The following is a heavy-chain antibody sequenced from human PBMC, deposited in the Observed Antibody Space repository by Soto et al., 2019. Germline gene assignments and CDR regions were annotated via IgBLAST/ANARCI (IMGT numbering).Heavy chain of an antibody. J-gene: IGHJ4*02. Sequence: QVQLVQSGAEVKKPGSSVKVSCKASGGTFSSYTISWVRQAPGQGLEWMGRIIPILGIANYAQKFQGRVTIPAEKSTSRDYLELSSLRSEDTAVYYCAREHSSGWQDEGDTTQLDYWGQGTLVTVSS. V-gene: IGHV1-69*08. CDR3: AREHSSGWQDEGDTTQLDY. CDR2: IIPILGIA. D-gene: IGHD6-19*01. CDR1: GGTFSSYT.